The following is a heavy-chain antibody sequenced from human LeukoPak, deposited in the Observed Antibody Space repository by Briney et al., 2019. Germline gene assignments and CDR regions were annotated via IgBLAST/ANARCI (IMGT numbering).Heavy chain of an antibody. V-gene: IGHV3-21*01. CDR1: GFTFSGYS. CDR3: AREVSEGFDF. Sequence: GGSLRLSCTASGFTFSGYSMNWVRQAPGKGLEWVSSFGTRSTSVYHAGSVKGRFAISRDNAKNSLYLQMNSLRAEDTALYYCAREVSEGFDFWGQGTLVTVSS. J-gene: IGHJ4*02. CDR2: FGTRSTSV. D-gene: IGHD3-22*01.